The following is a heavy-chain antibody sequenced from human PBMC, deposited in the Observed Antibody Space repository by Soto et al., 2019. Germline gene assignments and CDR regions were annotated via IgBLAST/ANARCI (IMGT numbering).Heavy chain of an antibody. Sequence: ASVKVSCKASGYTFTGYYMHWVRQAPGQGLEWMGWINPNSGGTNYAQKFQGWVTMTRDTSISTAYMELSRLRSDDTTVYYCARHGHDDSSGYINWFAPWGQGTLVT. CDR3: ARHGHDDSSGYINWFAP. J-gene: IGHJ5*02. CDR2: INPNSGGT. CDR1: GYTFTGYY. V-gene: IGHV1-2*04. D-gene: IGHD3-22*01.